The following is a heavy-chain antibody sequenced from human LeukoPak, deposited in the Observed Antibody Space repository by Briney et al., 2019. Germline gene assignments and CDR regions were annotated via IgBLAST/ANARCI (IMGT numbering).Heavy chain of an antibody. Sequence: SETLSLTCAVYGGSFSGYYWSWIRQPPGKGLEWIGEINHSGSTNYNPSLKSRVTISVDTSKNQFSLKLSSMTAADTAVYYCARARGRWLQYPFDYWGQGTLVTVSS. CDR1: GGSFSGYY. V-gene: IGHV4-34*01. D-gene: IGHD5-24*01. CDR3: ARARGRWLQYPFDY. J-gene: IGHJ4*02. CDR2: INHSGST.